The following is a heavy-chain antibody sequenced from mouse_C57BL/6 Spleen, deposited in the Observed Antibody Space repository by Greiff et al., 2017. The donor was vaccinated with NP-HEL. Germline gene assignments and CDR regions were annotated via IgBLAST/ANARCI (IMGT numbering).Heavy chain of an antibody. CDR2: IYPRDGST. V-gene: IGHV1-85*01. CDR1: GYTFTSYD. D-gene: IGHD4-1*01. Sequence: VKLVESGPELVKPGASVKLSCKASGYTFTSYDINWVKQRPGQGLEWIGWIYPRDGSTKYNEKFKGKATLTVDTSSSTAYMELHSLTSEDSAVYFCARSGTSPLWYFDVWGTGTTVTVSS. CDR3: ARSGTSPLWYFDV. J-gene: IGHJ1*03.